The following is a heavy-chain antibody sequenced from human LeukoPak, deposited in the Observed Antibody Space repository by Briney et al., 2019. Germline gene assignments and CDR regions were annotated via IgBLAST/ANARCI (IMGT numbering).Heavy chain of an antibody. V-gene: IGHV3-33*08. CDR3: ARDYTSSGWYINNGFDP. CDR1: GFTFSSYG. CDR2: IRNDGTNK. J-gene: IGHJ5*02. Sequence: GGSLRLSCAASGFTFSSYGMNWVRQAPGKGLEWVAVIRNDGTNKFYADSVKGRFTISRDNAKNSLYLHMNSLRAEDTAVYYCARDYTSSGWYINNGFDPWGQGTLVTVSS. D-gene: IGHD6-19*01.